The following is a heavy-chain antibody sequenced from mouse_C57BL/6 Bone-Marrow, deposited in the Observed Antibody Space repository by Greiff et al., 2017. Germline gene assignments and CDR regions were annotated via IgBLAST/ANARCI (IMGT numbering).Heavy chain of an antibody. CDR3: ARLQYDGSSYWYFDV. CDR1: GYTFTSYW. CDR2: IHPNSGST. V-gene: IGHV1-64*01. D-gene: IGHD1-1*01. J-gene: IGHJ1*03. Sequence: QVQLQQPGAELVKPGASVKLSCKASGYTFTSYWMHWVKQRPGQGLEWIGLIHPNSGSTNYNEKFKSKATLTVDKSSSTAYMQLSSLTSEDSAVYYCARLQYDGSSYWYFDVWGTGTTVTVSA.